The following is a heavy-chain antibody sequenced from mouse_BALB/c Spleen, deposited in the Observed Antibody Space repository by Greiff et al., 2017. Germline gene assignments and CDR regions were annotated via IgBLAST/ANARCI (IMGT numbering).Heavy chain of an antibody. CDR3: ARRGDGYYLAWFAY. D-gene: IGHD2-3*01. J-gene: IGHJ3*01. V-gene: IGHV1-77*01. CDR2: IYPGSGST. CDR1: GYTFTDYV. Sequence: VQLQQSGPELVKPGASVKMSCKASGYTFTDYVISWVKQRTGQGLEWIGEIYPGSGSTYYNEKFKGKATLTADKSSNTAYMQLSSLTSEDSAVYFCARRGDGYYLAWFAYWGQGTLVTVSA.